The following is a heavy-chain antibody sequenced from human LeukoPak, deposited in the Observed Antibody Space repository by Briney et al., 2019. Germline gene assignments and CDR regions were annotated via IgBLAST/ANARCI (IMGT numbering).Heavy chain of an antibody. CDR3: VRDRLSNDYAHNCFDS. Sequence: LTGGSLGLSCAASGFTFNNHWMHWVRQAPGKGLVWVSHINFDGSTTTYADSVKGRFTISRDNANNTLFLYMNSLRAEDTAVYYCVRDRLSNDYAHNCFDSWGQGTLVTVSS. J-gene: IGHJ5*01. CDR2: INFDGSTT. V-gene: IGHV3-74*01. CDR1: GFTFNNHW. D-gene: IGHD4-17*01.